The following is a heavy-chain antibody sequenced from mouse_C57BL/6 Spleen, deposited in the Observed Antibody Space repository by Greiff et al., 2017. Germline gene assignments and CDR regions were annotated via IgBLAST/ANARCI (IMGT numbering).Heavy chain of an antibody. CDR1: GFNIKDYY. CDR2: IDPEGGDT. Sequence: VQLQQSGAELVRPGASVKLSCTASGFNIKDYYMHWVKQRPEQGLEWIGRIDPEGGDTEYAPKFQGKATMTADTSSNTAYLQLSSLTSEDTAVDYCTTGDYGSSWDFDVWGTGTTVTVSS. J-gene: IGHJ1*03. V-gene: IGHV14-1*01. D-gene: IGHD1-1*01. CDR3: TTGDYGSSWDFDV.